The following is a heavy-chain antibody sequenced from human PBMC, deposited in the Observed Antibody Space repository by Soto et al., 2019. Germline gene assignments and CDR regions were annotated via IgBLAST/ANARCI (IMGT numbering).Heavy chain of an antibody. CDR3: AREHDILTGIRGGHWFGP. Sequence: SLTCTVSGGSISSYYWSWIRQPPGKGLEWIGYIYYSGSTNYNPSLKSRVTISVDTSKNQFPLKLSSVTAADTAVYYCAREHDILTGIRGGHWFGPWGQVTLFTVSS. D-gene: IGHD3-9*01. CDR1: GGSISSYY. J-gene: IGHJ5*02. V-gene: IGHV4-59*01. CDR2: IYYSGST.